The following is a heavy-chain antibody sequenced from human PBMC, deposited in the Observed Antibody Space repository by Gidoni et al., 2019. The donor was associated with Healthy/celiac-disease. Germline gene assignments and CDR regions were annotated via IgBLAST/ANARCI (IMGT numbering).Heavy chain of an antibody. Sequence: QVQLVESGGGVVQPGSSLRLSCAASGFTFSSYAMHWVRQAPGKGLEWVAVISYDGSNKYYADSVKGRFTISRDNSKNTLYLQMNSLRAEDTAVYYCAAVVVTGDFDYWGQGTLVTVSS. J-gene: IGHJ4*02. CDR3: AAVVVTGDFDY. CDR2: ISYDGSNK. V-gene: IGHV3-30-3*01. CDR1: GFTFSSYA. D-gene: IGHD3-22*01.